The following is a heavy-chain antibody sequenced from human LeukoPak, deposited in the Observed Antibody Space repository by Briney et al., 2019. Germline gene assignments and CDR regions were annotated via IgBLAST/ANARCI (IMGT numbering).Heavy chain of an antibody. CDR3: ARDAPTGRTKFEH. J-gene: IGHJ1*01. Sequence: GGSLRLSCAASGFTFSSYSMNWVRQAPGKGLEWISYICGRGNTIYYADSVKGRFTISRDNAKNILYLQMHGLRAEDTAVYYCARDAPTGRTKFEHWGQGTLVTVSS. V-gene: IGHV3-48*04. D-gene: IGHD1-14*01. CDR2: ICGRGNTI. CDR1: GFTFSSYS.